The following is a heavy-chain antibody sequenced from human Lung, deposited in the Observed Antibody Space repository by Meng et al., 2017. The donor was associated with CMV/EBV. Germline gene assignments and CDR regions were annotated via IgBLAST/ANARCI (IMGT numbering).Heavy chain of an antibody. J-gene: IGHJ4*02. V-gene: IGHV3-30*04. CDR2: ISNDGKRK. Sequence: GESLKISCVVSGFRFSTSAMHWVRQAPGKGLEWVAVISNDGKRKYYTDSVEGRFTISRDNSKNTLYLQMDSLRADDRATYYCARDFAWNFDYWGQVTLVTVSS. CDR1: GFRFSTSA. CDR3: ARDFAWNFDY.